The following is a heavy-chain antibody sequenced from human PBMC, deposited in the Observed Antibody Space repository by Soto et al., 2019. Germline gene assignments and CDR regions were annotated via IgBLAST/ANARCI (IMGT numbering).Heavy chain of an antibody. D-gene: IGHD2-2*01. CDR1: GGSISSYY. J-gene: IGHJ5*02. CDR2: IYYSGST. Sequence: SETLSLTCTVSGGSISSYYWSWIRQPPGKGLEWIGYIYYSGSTNYNPSLKSRVTISVDTSKNQFSLKLSSVTAADTAVYYCARAIPPISTSSSWFDPWGQGTLVTVSS. CDR3: ARAIPPISTSSSWFDP. V-gene: IGHV4-59*01.